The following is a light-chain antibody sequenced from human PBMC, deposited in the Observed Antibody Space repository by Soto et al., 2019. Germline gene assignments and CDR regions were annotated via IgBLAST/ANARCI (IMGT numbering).Light chain of an antibody. CDR2: YDD. V-gene: IGLV1-36*01. Sequence: QSVLTQPASVSGAPRQRVTISCSGSRSNIGDNAVNWYQQFPGKAPTLLIYYDDLMPSGVSYRFSGSKSGTSASLAISGLQAEDEADYYCGTLDGSLNGFVFGGGTKLTVL. J-gene: IGLJ2*01. CDR1: RSNIGDNA. CDR3: GTLDGSLNGFV.